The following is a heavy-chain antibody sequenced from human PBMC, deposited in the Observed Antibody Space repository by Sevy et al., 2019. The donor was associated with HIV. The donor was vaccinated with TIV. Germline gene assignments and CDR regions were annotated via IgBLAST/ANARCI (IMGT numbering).Heavy chain of an antibody. CDR1: GFSLSTSGVG. J-gene: IGHJ6*02. D-gene: IGHD6-13*01. CDR3: AHRQGNHWYSSSWYALWAHYGMDV. Sequence: SGPTLVKPTQTLTLTCTFSGFSLSTSGVGVGWIRQPPGKALEWLALIYWNDDKRYSPSLKSRLTITKDTSKNQVVLTMPNMDPVDTATYYCAHRQGNHWYSSSWYALWAHYGMDVWGQGTTVTVSS. CDR2: IYWNDDK. V-gene: IGHV2-5*01.